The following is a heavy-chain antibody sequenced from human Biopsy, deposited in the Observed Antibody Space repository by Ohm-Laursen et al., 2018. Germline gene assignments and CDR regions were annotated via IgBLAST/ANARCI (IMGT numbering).Heavy chain of an antibody. J-gene: IGHJ4*02. Sequence: SQTLSLTWTVSGVSINGGRYYWNWIRHLPGKGLEWIGNIFYSANTYYNPSLKSRVTISVDTSKNQFSLKLSSVTAADTAVYYCARLGSGDYFPTFFDFWGQGALVTVSS. CDR1: GVSINGGRYY. D-gene: IGHD5-12*01. CDR2: IFYSANT. V-gene: IGHV4-31*02. CDR3: ARLGSGDYFPTFFDF.